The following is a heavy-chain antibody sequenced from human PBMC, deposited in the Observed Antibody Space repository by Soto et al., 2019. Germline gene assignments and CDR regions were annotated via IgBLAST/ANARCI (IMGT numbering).Heavy chain of an antibody. Sequence: SETLSLTCAVYGGSFSGYYWSWIRQPPGKGLEWIGEINHSGSTNYNPSLKSRVTISVDTSKNHFSLNLSSVTAADTAVYYCARLAQIWFGELSVYYYYYYMDVWGKGTTVTVSS. V-gene: IGHV4-34*01. CDR3: ARLAQIWFGELSVYYYYYYMDV. CDR2: INHSGST. D-gene: IGHD3-10*01. J-gene: IGHJ6*03. CDR1: GGSFSGYY.